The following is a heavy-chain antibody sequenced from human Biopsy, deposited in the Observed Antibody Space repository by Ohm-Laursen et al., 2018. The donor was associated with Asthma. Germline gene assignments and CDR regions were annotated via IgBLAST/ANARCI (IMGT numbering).Heavy chain of an antibody. CDR1: GVSIRSYY. CDR2: IHYSGST. V-gene: IGHV4-59*01. J-gene: IGHJ3*01. Sequence: GTLSLTCIVSGVSIRSYYWTWIRQPPGKGLEWIGNIHYSGSTYSNPSLKSRVTISVDTSKNQFSLKLSSVTAADTAVYYCARGMQWVIPYEFDLWGQGTMVTVSA. CDR3: ARGMQWVIPYEFDL. D-gene: IGHD6-19*01.